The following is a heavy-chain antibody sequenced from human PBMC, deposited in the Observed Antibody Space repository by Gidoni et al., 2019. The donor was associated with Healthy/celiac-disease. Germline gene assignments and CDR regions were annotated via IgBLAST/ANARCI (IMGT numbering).Heavy chain of an antibody. Sequence: EVQLVESGGGLVKPGGSLRLSCASSGLPFSSYSMNWVRQAPGKGLEWVSSISSSSSYIYYADSVKGRFTISRDNAKNSLYLQMNSLRAEDTAVYYCARDRDRDILTGYPGADYWGQGTLVTVSS. V-gene: IGHV3-21*01. CDR1: GLPFSSYS. J-gene: IGHJ4*02. CDR3: ARDRDRDILTGYPGADY. D-gene: IGHD3-9*01. CDR2: ISSSSSYI.